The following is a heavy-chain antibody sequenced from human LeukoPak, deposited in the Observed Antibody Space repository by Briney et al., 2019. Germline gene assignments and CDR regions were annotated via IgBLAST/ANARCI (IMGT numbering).Heavy chain of an antibody. J-gene: IGHJ4*02. Sequence: GGSLRLSCAASGFSFSNYVMYWVRQAPGKGLKWVAVISYDGSKKYYADSVKGRFTISRDNSKNTLYLQMNSLRAEDTAVYFCARDRPSTLWFGEFGPFDYWGRGTLVTVSS. CDR3: ARDRPSTLWFGEFGPFDY. V-gene: IGHV3-30*04. CDR1: GFSFSNYV. D-gene: IGHD3-10*01. CDR2: ISYDGSKK.